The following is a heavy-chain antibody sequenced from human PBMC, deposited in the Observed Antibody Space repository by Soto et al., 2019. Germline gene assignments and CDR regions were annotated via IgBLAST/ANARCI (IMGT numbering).Heavy chain of an antibody. CDR2: IGGSGGTT. CDR3: AKDSLGDYYYYGLDV. V-gene: IGHV3-23*01. Sequence: EVQLLESGGGLVQPGGSLRLSCAASGFTFSRFAMNWVRQAPGKGLEWVSGIGGSGGTTYYADSVKGRFTISRDNSKNTLFLPMNSLRAEDTAVYYCAKDSLGDYYYYGLDVWGKGTKVTVSS. J-gene: IGHJ6*04. CDR1: GFTFSRFA. D-gene: IGHD2-15*01.